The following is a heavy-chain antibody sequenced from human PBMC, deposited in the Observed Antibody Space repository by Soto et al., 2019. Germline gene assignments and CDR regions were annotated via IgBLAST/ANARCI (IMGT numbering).Heavy chain of an antibody. Sequence: LKISCKGSGYSFTSYWISWVRQMPGKGLEWMGRIDPSDSYTNYSPSFQGHVTISADKSIXXXYXXXXXLXALXXAMXYCARLGITIHYYYGMDVWGQGTTVAVSS. CDR2: IDPSDSYT. J-gene: IGHJ6*02. CDR1: GYSFTSYW. D-gene: IGHD3-3*01. CDR3: ARLGITIHYYYGMDV. V-gene: IGHV5-10-1*01.